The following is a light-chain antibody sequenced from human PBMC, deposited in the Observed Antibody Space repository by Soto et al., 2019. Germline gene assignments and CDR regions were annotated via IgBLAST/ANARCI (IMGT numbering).Light chain of an antibody. J-gene: IGKJ4*01. CDR1: QSVSSY. V-gene: IGKV3-11*01. Sequence: EIVLTQSPATLSLSPGERATLSCRSSQSVSSYLAWYQQKPVQAPMLLIYDASNRATGIPARFSGSGSGTDFTPTISRLAPEEFEVDAYQQPFCFGGGTKVEIK. CDR3: QQPFC. CDR2: DAS.